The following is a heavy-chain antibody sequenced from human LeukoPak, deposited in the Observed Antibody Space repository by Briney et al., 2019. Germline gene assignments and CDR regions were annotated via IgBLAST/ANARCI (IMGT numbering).Heavy chain of an antibody. CDR2: ITPIFGTA. Sequence: SVKVSCKASGGTFSRFTISWVRQAPGQGFEWMGGITPIFGTATFAQKFQGRVSITADESTSTAFMELSSLRSEDTAVYYCAREWGLESSGYYYAYWGQGTLVTVSS. D-gene: IGHD3-22*01. V-gene: IGHV1-69*01. CDR1: GGTFSRFT. CDR3: AREWGLESSGYYYAY. J-gene: IGHJ4*02.